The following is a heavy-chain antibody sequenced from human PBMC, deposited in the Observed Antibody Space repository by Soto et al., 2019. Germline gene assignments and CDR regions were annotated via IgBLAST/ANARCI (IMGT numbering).Heavy chain of an antibody. Sequence: QVQQVESGGGVVQSGRSLRLSCAASRLTFRNYGMHWVRQAPGKGLEWVAVISYDGSDKFYADSVKGRFTISRDNSKNTLYLQMNSLRPEDTAVYYCSKLSFYSGYDLDLDFHPLHFDYWGPGTLVTVSS. V-gene: IGHV3-30*18. D-gene: IGHD5-12*01. CDR1: RLTFRNYG. J-gene: IGHJ4*01. CDR3: SKLSFYSGYDLDLDFHPLHFDY. CDR2: ISYDGSDK.